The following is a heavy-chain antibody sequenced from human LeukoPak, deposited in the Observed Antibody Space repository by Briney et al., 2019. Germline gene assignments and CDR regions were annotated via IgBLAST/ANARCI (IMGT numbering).Heavy chain of an antibody. V-gene: IGHV3-66*01. CDR2: IYSGGST. D-gene: IGHD2-21*01. CDR3: ARDLRYCGGDCYLDAFDI. CDR1: GFTVSSNY. Sequence: GGSLRLSCAASGFTVSSNYMSWVRQAPGKGLEWVSVIYSGGSTYYADSVKGRFTISRDNSKNTLYLQMNSLRAEDTAVYYCARDLRYCGGDCYLDAFDIWGQGTMVTVSS. J-gene: IGHJ3*02.